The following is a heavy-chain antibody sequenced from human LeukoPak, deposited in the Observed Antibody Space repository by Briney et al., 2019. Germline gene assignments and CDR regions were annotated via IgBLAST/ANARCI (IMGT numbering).Heavy chain of an antibody. CDR1: GFTFSSYG. CDR2: ISGSGDST. D-gene: IGHD2-21*02. V-gene: IGHV3-23*01. J-gene: IGHJ4*02. Sequence: PGGSLRLSCAASGFTFSSYGLSWVRQAPGKGLEWVSGISGSGDSTKYADSVKGRFTISRDNSKNTLYLQMNSLRAEDTAAYYCAREKLSYCGGDCSYFDYWGQGTLVTVSS. CDR3: AREKLSYCGGDCSYFDY.